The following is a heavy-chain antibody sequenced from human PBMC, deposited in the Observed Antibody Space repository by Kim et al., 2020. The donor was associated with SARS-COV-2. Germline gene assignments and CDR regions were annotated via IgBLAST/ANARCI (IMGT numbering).Heavy chain of an antibody. J-gene: IGHJ4*02. CDR3: ARGVGLAAAGT. D-gene: IGHD6-13*01. Sequence: KFQGRVTITRDSSASTAYMELSSLRSEDTAVYYCARGVGLAAAGTWGQGTLVTVSS. V-gene: IGHV1-3*01.